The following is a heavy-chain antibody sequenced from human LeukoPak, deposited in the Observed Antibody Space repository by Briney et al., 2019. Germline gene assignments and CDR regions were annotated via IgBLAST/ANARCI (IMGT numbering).Heavy chain of an antibody. CDR3: ARDLTGGWPDY. V-gene: IGHV1-46*01. CDR1: GYTFTGYY. CDR2: INPSGGST. Sequence: ASVKVSCKASGYTFTGYYMHWVRQAPGLGLEWMGIINPSGGSTSYAQKFQGRVTMTRDTSTSTVYMELSSLRSEDTAVYYCARDLTGGWPDYWGQGTLVTVSS. D-gene: IGHD6-19*01. J-gene: IGHJ4*02.